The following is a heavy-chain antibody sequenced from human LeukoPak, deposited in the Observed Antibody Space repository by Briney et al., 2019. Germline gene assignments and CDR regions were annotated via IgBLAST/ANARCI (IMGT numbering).Heavy chain of an antibody. CDR2: IIPILGIA. CDR3: ARDRRYYDSSGYSPFDY. CDR1: GYTFTSYG. Sequence: SVKVSCKASGYTFTSYGISWVRQAPGQGLEWMGRIIPILGIANYAQKFQGRVTITADKSTSTAYMELSSLRSEDTAVYYCARDRRYYDSSGYSPFDYWGQGTLVTVSS. V-gene: IGHV1-69*04. J-gene: IGHJ4*02. D-gene: IGHD3-22*01.